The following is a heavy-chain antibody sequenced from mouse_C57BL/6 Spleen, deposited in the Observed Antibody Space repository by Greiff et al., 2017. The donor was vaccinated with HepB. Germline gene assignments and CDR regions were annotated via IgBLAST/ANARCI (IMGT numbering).Heavy chain of an antibody. CDR2: INPYNGGT. CDR3: ARKNLLSPDYFDY. J-gene: IGHJ2*01. Sequence: EVQLQQSGPVLVKPGASVKMSCKASGYTFTDYYMNWVKQSHGKSLEWIGVINPYNGGTSYNQKFKGKATLTVDKSSSTAYMELNSLTSEDSAVYYCARKNLLSPDYFDYWGQGTTLTVSS. V-gene: IGHV1-19*01. CDR1: GYTFTDYY.